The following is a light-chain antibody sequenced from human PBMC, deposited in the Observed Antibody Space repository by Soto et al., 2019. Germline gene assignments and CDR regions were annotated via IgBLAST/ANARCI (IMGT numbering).Light chain of an antibody. Sequence: QSALTQPASVSGSPGQSIAISCTGTSNDVGGYEYVSWYQQNPGKAPTLLISKVSNRPSGVSDRFSGSKSGNTASLTVSGLKAEDEADYYCSSFTSAHTFVFGSGTKLTVL. CDR3: SSFTSAHTFV. J-gene: IGLJ1*01. CDR1: SNDVGGYEY. V-gene: IGLV2-14*01. CDR2: KVS.